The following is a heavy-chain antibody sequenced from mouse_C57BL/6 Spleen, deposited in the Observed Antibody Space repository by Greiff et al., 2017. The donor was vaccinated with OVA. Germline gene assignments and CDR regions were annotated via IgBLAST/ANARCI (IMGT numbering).Heavy chain of an antibody. J-gene: IGHJ3*01. D-gene: IGHD1-1*02. Sequence: EVKLMESGGGLVKPGGSLKLSCAASGFTFSDYGMHWVRQAPEKGLEWVAYISSGSSTIYYADTVKGRFNISRDNAKNTLFLQMTSLRSVDTAMYYCARAGYGGFLAYWGQGTLVTVSA. CDR1: GFTFSDYG. V-gene: IGHV5-17*01. CDR2: ISSGSSTI. CDR3: ARAGYGGFLAY.